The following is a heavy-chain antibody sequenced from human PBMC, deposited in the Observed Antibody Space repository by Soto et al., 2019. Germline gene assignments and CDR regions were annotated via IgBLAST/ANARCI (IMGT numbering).Heavy chain of an antibody. J-gene: IGHJ6*02. V-gene: IGHV1-8*01. CDR1: RYTFISYD. CDR3: TRGQEVWWNAGHLGLQGLDV. CDR2: MNPSSANT. D-gene: IGHD3-16*01. Sequence: ASVKVSCKASRYTFISYDINWVRQAPGQGLEWMGWMNPSSANTGYAQKFQGRISMTRNTSMNTAYMELNSLTSEDTAVYYCTRGQEVWWNAGHLGLQGLDVWGQGTTVTVSS.